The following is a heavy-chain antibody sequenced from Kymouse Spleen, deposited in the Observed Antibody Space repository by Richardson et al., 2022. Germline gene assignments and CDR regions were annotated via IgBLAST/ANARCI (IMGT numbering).Heavy chain of an antibody. CDR1: GGSISSSSYY. V-gene: IGHV4-39*01. CDR2: IYYSGST. CDR3: ARHEGYSSSSYYFDY. J-gene: IGHJ4*02. Sequence: QLQLQESGPGLVKPSETLSLTCTVSGGSISSSSYYWGWIRQPPGKGLEWIGSIYYSGSTYYNPSLKSRVTISVDTSKNQFSLKLSSVTAADTAVYYCARHEGYSSSSYYFDYWGQGTLVTVSS. D-gene: IGHD6-6*01.